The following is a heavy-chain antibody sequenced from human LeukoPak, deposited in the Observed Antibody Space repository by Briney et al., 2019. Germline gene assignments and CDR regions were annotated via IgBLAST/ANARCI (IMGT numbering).Heavy chain of an antibody. CDR1: GFTFSSYG. CDR3: AKADGIAVAGSFFDY. D-gene: IGHD6-19*01. Sequence: GRSLRLSCAASGFTFSSYGMHWVRQAPGKGLEWVAVISYDGSNKYYADSVKGRFTISRDNSKNTLYLQMNSLRAEDTAVYYCAKADGIAVAGSFFDYWGQGTLVTVSS. J-gene: IGHJ4*02. CDR2: ISYDGSNK. V-gene: IGHV3-30*18.